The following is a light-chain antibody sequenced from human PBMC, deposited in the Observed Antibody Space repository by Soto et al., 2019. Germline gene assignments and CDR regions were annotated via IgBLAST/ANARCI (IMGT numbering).Light chain of an antibody. CDR2: QDK. CDR1: KLGDKH. V-gene: IGLV3-1*01. Sequence: SYELTQPPSVSVSPGQTASITCSGEKLGDKHVSWYQQKPGQSPVLVIYQDKKRPSGIPERISGSNSGNTATLTISGTQAMDEADYYCQAWDRSIGVFGTGTKVTVL. J-gene: IGLJ1*01. CDR3: QAWDRSIGV.